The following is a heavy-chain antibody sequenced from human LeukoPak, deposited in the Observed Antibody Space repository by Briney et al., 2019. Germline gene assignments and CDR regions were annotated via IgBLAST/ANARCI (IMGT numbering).Heavy chain of an antibody. J-gene: IGHJ5*02. CDR3: ARVNLRGSQYNWFDP. CDR1: GGTLRSHT. D-gene: IGHD1-26*01. V-gene: IGHV1-69*08. CDR2: ITPIIDST. Sequence: SVKVSCKTSGGTLRSHTFSWVRQAPGHGLEWMGRITPIIDSTKYAQNFQDRVTITADKFTSTVYMELTSLTFQDTALYFCARVNLRGSQYNWFDPWGQGTLVTVSS.